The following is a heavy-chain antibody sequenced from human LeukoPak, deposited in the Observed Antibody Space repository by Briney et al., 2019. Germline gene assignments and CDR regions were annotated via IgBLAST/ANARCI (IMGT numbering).Heavy chain of an antibody. V-gene: IGHV4-61*02. Sequence: PSQTLSLTCTVSGGSISSGSYYWSWIRQPAGKGLEWIGRIYTSGSTNYNPSLKSRVTISVDTSKNQFSLKLSSVTAADTAVYYCAKDWGYTPEVSRYWGQGTLVTVSS. D-gene: IGHD3-16*01. J-gene: IGHJ4*02. CDR2: IYTSGST. CDR1: GGSISSGSYY. CDR3: AKDWGYTPEVSRY.